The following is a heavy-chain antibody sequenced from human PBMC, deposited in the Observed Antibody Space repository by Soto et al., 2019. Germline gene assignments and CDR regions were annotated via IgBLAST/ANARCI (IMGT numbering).Heavy chain of an antibody. J-gene: IGHJ4*02. CDR1: VGLINTFY. CDR3: AREGSYSAYNFAHGIQLWSFDF. CDR2: IFSSGST. D-gene: IGHD5-12*01. V-gene: IGHV4-4*07. Sequence: PPGTLSLTCTFSVGLINTFYWGWVRQPAGKGLDLIGRIFSSGSTSFNPSLESRVAMSVDTSKNHFSLNLSSVTAADMAVYYCAREGSYSAYNFAHGIQLWSFDFWGQGALVTVSS.